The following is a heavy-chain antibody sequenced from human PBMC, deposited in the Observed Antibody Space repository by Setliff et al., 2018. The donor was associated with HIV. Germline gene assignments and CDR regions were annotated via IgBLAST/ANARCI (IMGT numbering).Heavy chain of an antibody. J-gene: IGHJ3*02. CDR3: ARPRYTYGTPPAFDI. CDR2: MYFSGST. CDR1: GGSISSSSYY. Sequence: SETLSLTCTVSGGSISSSSYYWGWVRQPPGKGLEWIGSMYFSGSTYYNPSLKSRVTISVDTSKNQFSLKLSSVTAADTAVYYCARPRYTYGTPPAFDIWGRGTVVTVSS. D-gene: IGHD5-18*01. V-gene: IGHV4-39*01.